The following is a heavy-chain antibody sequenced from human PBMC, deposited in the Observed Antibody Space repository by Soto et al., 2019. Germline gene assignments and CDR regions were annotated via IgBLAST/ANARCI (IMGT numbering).Heavy chain of an antibody. Sequence: PSETLSLTCTVSGGSISGYYWSWIRQPPGKGLEWIGNVYYSGGAKYNPSVKRRVSISVDTSKNQFSLNLSSVTAADTAVYYCTRDGDGRMTTNPYYYYGMDVGGPGITVT. V-gene: IGHV4-59*01. CDR1: GGSISGYY. D-gene: IGHD2-21*02. CDR3: TRDGDGRMTTNPYYYYGMDV. J-gene: IGHJ6*02. CDR2: VYYSGGA.